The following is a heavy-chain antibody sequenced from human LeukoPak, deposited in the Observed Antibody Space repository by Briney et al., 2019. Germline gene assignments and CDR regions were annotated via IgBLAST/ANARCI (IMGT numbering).Heavy chain of an antibody. Sequence: PGPSLRLSCAVSGFPFSSYWMHWVRQAPEKGLVWVSRINSTGRSTSNADTVKGGSTIPRDNAKNTLYLQMNSLRAEGTAVYCCARVPSQIAAAPGYYYGMDVWGKGTTVTVSS. J-gene: IGHJ6*04. D-gene: IGHD6-13*01. V-gene: IGHV3-74*01. CDR2: INSTGRST. CDR1: GFPFSSYW. CDR3: ARVPSQIAAAPGYYYGMDV.